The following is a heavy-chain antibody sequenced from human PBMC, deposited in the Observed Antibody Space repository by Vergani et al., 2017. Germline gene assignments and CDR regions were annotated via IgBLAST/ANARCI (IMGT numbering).Heavy chain of an antibody. CDR1: GFTFSNAW. CDR3: TTDYYYDSSGPPDY. J-gene: IGHJ4*02. CDR2: IKSKTDGGTT. D-gene: IGHD3-22*01. Sequence: EVQVLESGGGLVQPGGSLRLSCAASGFTFSNAWMSWVRQAPGKGLEWVGRIKSKTDGGTTEYAAPVQGRFIISRDDSKNTLYLQMNSLKTEDTAVFYCTTDYYYDSSGPPDYWGQGTLVTVSS. V-gene: IGHV3-15*01.